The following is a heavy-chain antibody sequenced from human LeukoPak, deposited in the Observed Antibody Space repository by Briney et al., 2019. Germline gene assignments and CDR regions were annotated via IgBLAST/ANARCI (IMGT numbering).Heavy chain of an antibody. J-gene: IGHJ6*02. CDR2: IIPILGIA. Sequence: ASVKVSCKASGGTFSSYAISWVRQAPGQGLEWMGRIIPILGIANYAQKFQGRVTITADKSTSTAYMELSSLRSEDTAVYYCARAAGVAAAVNYYYYGMDVWGQGTTVTVSS. V-gene: IGHV1-69*04. CDR1: GGTFSSYA. D-gene: IGHD6-13*01. CDR3: ARAAGVAAAVNYYYYGMDV.